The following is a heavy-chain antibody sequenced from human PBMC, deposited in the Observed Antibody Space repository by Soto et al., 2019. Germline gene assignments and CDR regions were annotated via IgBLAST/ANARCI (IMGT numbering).Heavy chain of an antibody. Sequence: EVQLVESGGGMVKPGGSLRLSCAASGFTFSSYSMNWVRQAPGKGLEWVSSISSSSSYIYYADSVKGRFTISRDNAKNSLSLQMNSLRAEHTAVYYCARDLYSSSARYFDYWGQGTLVTVSS. CDR3: ARDLYSSSARYFDY. CDR1: GFTFSSYS. CDR2: ISSSSSYI. D-gene: IGHD6-6*01. J-gene: IGHJ4*02. V-gene: IGHV3-21*01.